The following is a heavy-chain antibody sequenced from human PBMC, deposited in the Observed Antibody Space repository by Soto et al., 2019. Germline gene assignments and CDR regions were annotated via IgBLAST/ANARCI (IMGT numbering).Heavy chain of an antibody. CDR1: GYTFASYA. J-gene: IGHJ4*02. Sequence: ASVKVSCKASGYTFASYAISWMRQAPGQGLEWMGWINPNSGGTNYAQNFQGWVTMTRDTSITTAYMELSRLRSDDTAVYYCARGGYSGYDFDYWGQGTLVTVPQ. CDR2: INPNSGGT. V-gene: IGHV1-2*04. D-gene: IGHD5-12*01. CDR3: ARGGYSGYDFDY.